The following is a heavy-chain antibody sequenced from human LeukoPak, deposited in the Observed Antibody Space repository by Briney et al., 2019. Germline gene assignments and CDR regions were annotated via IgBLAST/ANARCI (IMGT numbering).Heavy chain of an antibody. V-gene: IGHV3-15*01. D-gene: IGHD5-12*01. CDR1: GFIFSNAW. CDR2: IKSKTEGGTT. CDR3: TTTYIVASTRKFADY. J-gene: IGHJ4*02. Sequence: PGGSLRLSCAASGFIFSNAWMNWVRQAPGKGLEWVGRIKSKTEGGTTDYAAPVRGRFTISRDDSQNTVDLQISSLTAEDTAMYFCTTTYIVASTRKFADYWGQGTLVVVSS.